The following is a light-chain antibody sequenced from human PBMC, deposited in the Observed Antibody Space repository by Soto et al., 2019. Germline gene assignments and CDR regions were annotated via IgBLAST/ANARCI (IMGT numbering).Light chain of an antibody. CDR1: QSVSSY. J-gene: IGKJ1*01. CDR3: QQYNNWPPWT. V-gene: IGKV3-15*01. Sequence: EIVLTQSPGTLSLSPVERATLSCMASQSVSSYLSWYQQKPGQAPRLLIYDASTRATGIPARFSGSGSGTEFTLTISSLQSEDFAVYYCQQYNNWPPWTFGQGTKVDIK. CDR2: DAS.